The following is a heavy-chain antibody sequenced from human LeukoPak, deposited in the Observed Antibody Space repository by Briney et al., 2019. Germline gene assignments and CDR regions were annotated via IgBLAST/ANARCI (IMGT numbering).Heavy chain of an antibody. V-gene: IGHV4-59*11. Sequence: PSYTLSLTCSVSGGPIINHNWSWILQPPLNGLEWIGYIYSSGSTNYNPSLKSRVTISVDRSKNQFSLKLSSVTAADTAVFYCETRVGIRYFDWLLYTDFDYWGQGTLVTVSS. D-gene: IGHD3-9*01. CDR3: ETRVGIRYFDWLLYTDFDY. CDR2: IYSSGST. J-gene: IGHJ4*02. CDR1: GGPIINHN.